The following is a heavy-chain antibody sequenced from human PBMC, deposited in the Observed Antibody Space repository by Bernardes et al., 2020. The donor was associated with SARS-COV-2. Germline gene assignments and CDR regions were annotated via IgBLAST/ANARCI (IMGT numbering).Heavy chain of an antibody. Sequence: ASVKVSCMPSGYTFTSYDINWVRQATGQGLEWMGWMNPDSGNTAFAQKFQGRVTMTMDPSISTAYMELSSLRSEDTAVYYCASDSSGGKYDYYYYVMDVWGQGTTVTVSS. CDR1: GYTFTSYD. D-gene: IGHD3-22*01. CDR3: ASDSSGGKYDYYYYVMDV. J-gene: IGHJ6*02. CDR2: MNPDSGNT. V-gene: IGHV1-8*01.